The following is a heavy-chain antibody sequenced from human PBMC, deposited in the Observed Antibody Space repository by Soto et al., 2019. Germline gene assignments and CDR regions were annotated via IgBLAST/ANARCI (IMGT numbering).Heavy chain of an antibody. Sequence: ASVSVCCRATLYTFTSDHMDLLPRSPGPGLEWMGIINPSGGSTSYAQKFQGRVTMTRDTSTSTVYMELSSLRSEDTAVYYCARWYEGGYSYGFYYYYGMDLWGQGNTVPFS. J-gene: IGHJ6*02. D-gene: IGHD5-18*01. V-gene: IGHV1-46*01. CDR1: LYTFTSDH. CDR3: ARWYEGGYSYGFYYYYGMDL. CDR2: INPSGGST.